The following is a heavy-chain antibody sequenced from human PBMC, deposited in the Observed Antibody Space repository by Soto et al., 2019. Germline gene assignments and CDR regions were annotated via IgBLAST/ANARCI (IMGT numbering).Heavy chain of an antibody. CDR3: ARGDFWSGFDY. D-gene: IGHD3-3*01. CDR1: GGSFSRPGYY. J-gene: IGHJ4*02. Sequence: PSETLSLTCSITGGSFSRPGYYWSWIRQHPGKGLEWIGYIYYSGSTYYNPSLKSRVTISVDTSKNQFSLKLSSVTAADTAVYYCARGDFWSGFDYWGQGTLVTVSS. V-gene: IGHV4-31*03. CDR2: IYYSGST.